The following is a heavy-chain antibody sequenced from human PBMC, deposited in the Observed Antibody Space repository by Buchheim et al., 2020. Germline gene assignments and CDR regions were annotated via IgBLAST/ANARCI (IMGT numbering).Heavy chain of an antibody. Sequence: QLQLQESGPGLVKPSETLSLTCTVSGGSISSSSYYWGWIRQPPGKGLEWIGSIYYSGSTYYNPPLKSRVTISVDTSKNQFSLKLSSVTAADTAVYYCARLYPGYSSSWANYYFDYWGQGTL. CDR3: ARLYPGYSSSWANYYFDY. CDR2: IYYSGST. D-gene: IGHD6-13*01. CDR1: GGSISSSSYY. V-gene: IGHV4-39*01. J-gene: IGHJ4*02.